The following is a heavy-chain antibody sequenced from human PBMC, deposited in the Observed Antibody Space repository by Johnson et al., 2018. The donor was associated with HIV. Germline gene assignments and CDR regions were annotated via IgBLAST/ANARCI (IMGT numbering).Heavy chain of an antibody. D-gene: IGHD1-14*01. J-gene: IGHJ3*02. V-gene: IGHV3-30-3*01. CDR3: AREGKDLAGAEDAFDI. CDR2: ISYDGSNK. CDR1: GFTFRSYA. Sequence: QEKLVESGGGVVQPGGSLRLSCAASGFTFRSYAMHWVRQAPGKGLEWVAVISYDGSNKYYADSVKGRFTISRDNSKNTLYLQMNSLRAEDTAVYYCAREGKDLAGAEDAFDIWGQGTMVTVSS.